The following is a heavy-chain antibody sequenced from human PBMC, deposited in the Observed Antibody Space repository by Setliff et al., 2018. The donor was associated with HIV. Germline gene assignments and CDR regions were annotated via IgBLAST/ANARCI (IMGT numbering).Heavy chain of an antibody. J-gene: IGHJ5*02. CDR3: ARFTVVVFGAGEPSWFDP. V-gene: IGHV4-30-4*08. CDR1: GGSISSDDYY. CDR2: INYKGNI. D-gene: IGHD2-15*01. Sequence: SETLSLTCTVSGGSISSDDYYWNWIRQPPGKGLEWIGHINYKGNIDYNASLKSRLAISSDTSKNQFSLNLSSVIAADTAIYFCARFTVVVFGAGEPSWFDPWGQGILVTVSS.